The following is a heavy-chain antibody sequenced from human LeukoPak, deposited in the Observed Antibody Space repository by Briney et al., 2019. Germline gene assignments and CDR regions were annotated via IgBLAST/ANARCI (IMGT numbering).Heavy chain of an antibody. V-gene: IGHV3-53*01. CDR1: GFTVSSNY. D-gene: IGHD4-17*01. Sequence: GGSLRLSCAASGFTVSSNYMNWVRQAPGRGLEWVSVIHSDGGTYYADSVKGRFTISRDNSKNTLYLQMSSLRAEDTAVYYCARGPLRVYFGYRGQGSLVTVSS. CDR3: ARGPLRVYFGY. CDR2: IHSDGGT. J-gene: IGHJ4*02.